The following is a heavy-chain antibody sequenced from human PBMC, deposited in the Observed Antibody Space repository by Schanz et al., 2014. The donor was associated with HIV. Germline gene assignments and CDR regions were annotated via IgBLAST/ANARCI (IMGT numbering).Heavy chain of an antibody. D-gene: IGHD3-22*01. V-gene: IGHV3-48*02. CDR1: GFTFSSYG. Sequence: VQLVESGGGVVQPGRSLRLSCAASGFTFSSYGMHWVRQAPGKGLEWVSYISSSSSTIYYADSVKGRFTISRDNAKNSLYLQMNSLRDEDTAVYYCARTAPTKYYYDSSGVRGAFDIWGQGTMVTVSS. J-gene: IGHJ3*02. CDR3: ARTAPTKYYYDSSGVRGAFDI. CDR2: ISSSSSTI.